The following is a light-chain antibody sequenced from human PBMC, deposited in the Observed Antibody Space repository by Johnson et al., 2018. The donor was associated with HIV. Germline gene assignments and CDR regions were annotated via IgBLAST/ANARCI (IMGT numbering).Light chain of an antibody. CDR1: SSNIGNNF. V-gene: IGLV1-51*01. J-gene: IGLJ1*01. CDR2: DNN. CDR3: GTWDTSLSVYV. Sequence: LTQPPSVSAAPGQKVTISCSGSSSNIGNNFVSWYQQLPGTAPQLLIYDNNKRPSGISDRFSGSKSGTSATLGITGLQTGDEADFYCGTWDTSLSVYVFGTGTKVTVL.